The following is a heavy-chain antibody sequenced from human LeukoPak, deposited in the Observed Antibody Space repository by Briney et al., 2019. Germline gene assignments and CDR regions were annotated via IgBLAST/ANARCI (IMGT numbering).Heavy chain of an antibody. V-gene: IGHV1-18*01. J-gene: IGHJ5*02. CDR3: ARDRYCTTGVCNWFDP. D-gene: IGHD2-8*01. Sequence: ASVKVSCKASGYTFTSYGISWVRQAPGQGLEWMGWISAYNGNTNYAQKLQGRVTMTTDTSTSTAYMELRSLRSDDTAVYYCARDRYCTTGVCNWFDPWGQGTLVTVSS. CDR2: ISAYNGNT. CDR1: GYTFTSYG.